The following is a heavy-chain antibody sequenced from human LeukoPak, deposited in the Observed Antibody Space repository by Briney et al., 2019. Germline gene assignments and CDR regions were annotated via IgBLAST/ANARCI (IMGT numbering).Heavy chain of an antibody. J-gene: IGHJ4*02. CDR2: ISSGSSSI. V-gene: IGHV3-48*02. Sequence: GGSLRLSCAASGFTFSSCSMNWVRQAPGKGLEWVSYISSGSSSIYYADSVKGRFTVSRDNAENSLYLQMNSLRDEDTAVYYCARGRATGRSGGDYWGQGTLVTVSS. D-gene: IGHD3-9*01. CDR3: ARGRATGRSGGDY. CDR1: GFTFSSCS.